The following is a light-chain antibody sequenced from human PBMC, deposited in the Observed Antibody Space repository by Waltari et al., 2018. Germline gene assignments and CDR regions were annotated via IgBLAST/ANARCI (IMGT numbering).Light chain of an antibody. CDR3: AAWDDSLTLVV. CDR1: SSNIGRNS. J-gene: IGLJ2*01. Sequence: QSVLTQPPSASGTPGQRVTISCSGTSSNIGRNSVNWYQQLPGMAPKLLIYSSIQRPSGVPDRFSASKAGTSATLAISGPQSEDEADYYCAAWDDSLTLVVFGGGTKLTVL. V-gene: IGLV1-44*01. CDR2: SSI.